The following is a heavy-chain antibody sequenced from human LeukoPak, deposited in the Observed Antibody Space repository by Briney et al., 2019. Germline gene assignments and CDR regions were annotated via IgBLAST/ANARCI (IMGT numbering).Heavy chain of an antibody. CDR3: TRALVLWFGEPIGFDY. CDR2: IRSKAYGGTT. Sequence: GSLRLSCTASGFTFGDYAMSWVRQAPGKGLEWVSFIRSKAYGGTTEYAASVKGRFTISRDDPKSIAYLQMNSLKTEDTAVYYCTRALVLWFGEPIGFDYWGQGTLVTVSS. CDR1: GFTFGDYA. J-gene: IGHJ4*02. V-gene: IGHV3-49*04. D-gene: IGHD3-10*01.